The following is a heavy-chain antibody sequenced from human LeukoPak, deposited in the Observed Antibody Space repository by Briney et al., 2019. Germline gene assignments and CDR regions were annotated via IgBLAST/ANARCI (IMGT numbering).Heavy chain of an antibody. J-gene: IGHJ4*02. V-gene: IGHV1-2*02. Sequence: ASVQVSCKTSGYTFTDDYMHWVRQAPGQGLEFMGWINPDSGFTNYAQKFQDRVTMTRDTSISTAYLEVRRLRSDDTAVYYCAPTPEAYTSNWNVWGQGTLVTVSS. CDR1: GYTFTDDY. D-gene: IGHD1-1*01. CDR3: APTPEAYTSNWNV. CDR2: INPDSGFT.